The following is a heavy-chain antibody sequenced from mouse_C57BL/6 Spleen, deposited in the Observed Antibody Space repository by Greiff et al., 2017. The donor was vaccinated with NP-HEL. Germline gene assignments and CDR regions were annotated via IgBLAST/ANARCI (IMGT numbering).Heavy chain of an antibody. CDR3: ARTARIKY. Sequence: DVQLQESGPGLVKPSQSLSLTCTVTGYSITSGYGWNWIRQFPGNKLEWMGYISYSGSTNYNPSLKSLISITRDTPKNQFFLQLNSVTTEDTATYYCARTARIKYWGQGTTLPVSS. J-gene: IGHJ2*01. V-gene: IGHV3-2*02. D-gene: IGHD3-3*01. CDR1: GYSITSGYG. CDR2: ISYSGST.